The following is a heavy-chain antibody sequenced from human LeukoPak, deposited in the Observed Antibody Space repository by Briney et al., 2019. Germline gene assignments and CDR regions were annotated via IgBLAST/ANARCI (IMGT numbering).Heavy chain of an antibody. V-gene: IGHV2-70*11. CDR3: ARMGIVGPTKSFDY. D-gene: IGHD1-26*01. CDR2: IDWDDDK. Sequence: SGPTLVNPTQTLTLTCTFSGFSLSTSGMCVGWIRQPPGKALEWLARIDWDDDKYYSTSLKTRLTISKDTSKNQVVLTMTNMDPVDTATYYCARMGIVGPTKSFDYWGQGTLVTVSS. J-gene: IGHJ4*02. CDR1: GFSLSTSGMC.